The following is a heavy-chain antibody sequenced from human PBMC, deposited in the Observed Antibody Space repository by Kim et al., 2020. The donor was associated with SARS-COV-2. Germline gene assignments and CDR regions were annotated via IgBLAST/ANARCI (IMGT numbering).Heavy chain of an antibody. CDR3: ARDPTYYDFWSSSPGGMDV. CDR2: ISSSSSTI. V-gene: IGHV3-48*02. J-gene: IGHJ6*02. Sequence: GGSLRLSCAASGFTFSSYSMNWVRQAPGKGLEWVSYISSSSSTIYYADSVKGRFTISRDNAKNSLYLQMNSLRDEDTAVYYCARDPTYYDFWSSSPGGMDVWGQGTTVTVSS. D-gene: IGHD3-3*01. CDR1: GFTFSSYS.